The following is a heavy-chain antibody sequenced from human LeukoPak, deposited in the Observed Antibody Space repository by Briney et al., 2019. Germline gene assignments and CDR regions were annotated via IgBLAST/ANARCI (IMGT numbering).Heavy chain of an antibody. CDR3: ASGLWWHYYGSGSYYSY. V-gene: IGHV4-34*01. CDR2: INHSGST. D-gene: IGHD3-10*01. J-gene: IGHJ4*02. CDR1: GGSFSGYY. Sequence: SETLSLTCAVYGGSFSGYYWSWIRQPPGKGLEWIGEINHSGSTNYNPSLKSRVTISVDTSKNQFSLKLSSVTAADTAVYYCASGLWWHYYGSGSYYSYWGQGTLVTVSS.